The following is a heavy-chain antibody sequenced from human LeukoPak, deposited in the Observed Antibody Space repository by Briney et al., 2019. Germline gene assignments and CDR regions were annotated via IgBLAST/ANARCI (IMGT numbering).Heavy chain of an antibody. V-gene: IGHV1-18*01. J-gene: IGHJ6*03. Sequence: ASVKVSCKASGYTFTSYGISWVRQAPGQGLEWMGWISAYNGNTNYAQKLQGRVTMTTDTSTSTAYMELRSLRSDDTAVYYCARVNDFWSGYYFPSTDYYYYYMHVWGKGTTVTVSS. D-gene: IGHD3-3*01. CDR2: ISAYNGNT. CDR1: GYTFTSYG. CDR3: ARVNDFWSGYYFPSTDYYYYYMHV.